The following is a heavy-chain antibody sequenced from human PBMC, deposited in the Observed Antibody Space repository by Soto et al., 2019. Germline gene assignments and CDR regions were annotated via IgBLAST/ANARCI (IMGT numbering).Heavy chain of an antibody. CDR3: ARDKITVPDY. CDR2: ISYDGSNK. Sequence: QPGGSLRLSCAASGFTFSSYAMHWVRQAPGKGLEWVAVISYDGSNKYYADSVKGRFTISRDNSKNTLYLQMNSLRAEDTAVYYCARDKITVPDYWGQGTLVTVSS. CDR1: GFTFSSYA. J-gene: IGHJ4*02. V-gene: IGHV3-30-3*01. D-gene: IGHD4-4*01.